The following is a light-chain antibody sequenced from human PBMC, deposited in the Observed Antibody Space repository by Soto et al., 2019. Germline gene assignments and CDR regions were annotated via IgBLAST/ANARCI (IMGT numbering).Light chain of an antibody. CDR2: AAS. Sequence: DLQMTQSPSSVSASVGDRVTITCRASQGIGRWLAWYQQKPGKAPKLLIYAASSLQSGVRSRFSGSGSGTDFTLTISSLQPEDFATYHCQQANSFPPTFGGGTKVEIQ. CDR3: QQANSFPPT. J-gene: IGKJ4*01. CDR1: QGIGRW. V-gene: IGKV1D-12*01.